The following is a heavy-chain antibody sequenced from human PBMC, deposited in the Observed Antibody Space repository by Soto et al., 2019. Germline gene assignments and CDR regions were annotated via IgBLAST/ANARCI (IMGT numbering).Heavy chain of an antibody. CDR2: IFPIFGTT. D-gene: IGHD3-3*01. J-gene: IGHJ4*02. CDR1: ADSFSSYG. CDR3: ARVFPDGWVEPGVVRGYLDT. V-gene: IGHV1-69*01. Sequence: QVQLVQSGAEVKEPGSAVKVSCKAPADSFSSYGISWVRQAPGQGFEWMGGIFPIFGTTNYAEKFQGRVTIPADESTNTAYMELSSLRSEDTALYYCARVFPDGWVEPGVVRGYLDTWGRGTLVTVSS.